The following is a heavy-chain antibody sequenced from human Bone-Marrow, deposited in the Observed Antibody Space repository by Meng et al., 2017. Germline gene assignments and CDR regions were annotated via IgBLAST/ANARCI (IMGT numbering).Heavy chain of an antibody. J-gene: IGHJ4*02. D-gene: IGHD6-13*01. Sequence: QVGLVRSRAEVKKPGASVKVSCKPAGYTYNPYYIHCVRQAPGQGLEWMGRINPISDDKHYAQKFHDRVTMTSDTSISTAYMELSRLRSDDTAVYYCVRDEDISAAGYLFGDYWGQGTLVTVSS. V-gene: IGHV1-2*06. CDR3: VRDEDISAAGYLFGDY. CDR1: GYTYNPYY. CDR2: INPISDDK.